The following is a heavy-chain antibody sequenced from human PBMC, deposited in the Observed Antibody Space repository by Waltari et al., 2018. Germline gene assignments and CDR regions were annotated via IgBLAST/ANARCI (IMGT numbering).Heavy chain of an antibody. CDR2: IYHSGST. D-gene: IGHD6-19*01. CDR1: GYSISSGYY. J-gene: IGHJ2*01. Sequence: QMQLQESGPGLVKPSETLSLTCAVSGYSISSGYYWGWIRTPPGKGLEWIGSIYHSGSTYYNPSLKSRVTISVDTSKNQFSLKLSSVTAADTAVYYCARQSIKQWLVYWYFDLWGRGTLVTVSS. CDR3: ARQSIKQWLVYWYFDL. V-gene: IGHV4-38-2*01.